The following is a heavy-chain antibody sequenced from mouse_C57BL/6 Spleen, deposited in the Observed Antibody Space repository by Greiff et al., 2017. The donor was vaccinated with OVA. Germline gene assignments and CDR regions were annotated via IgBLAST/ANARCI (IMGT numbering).Heavy chain of an antibody. Sequence: EVKLVESGGDLVKPGGSLKLSCAASGFTFSSYGMSWVRQTPDKRLEWVATISSGGSYTYYPDSVKGRFTISRDNAKNTLYLQMSSLKSEDTAMYYCARGDYHFDYWGQGTTLTVSS. J-gene: IGHJ2*01. CDR2: ISSGGSYT. V-gene: IGHV5-6*02. D-gene: IGHD2-4*01. CDR3: ARGDYHFDY. CDR1: GFTFSSYG.